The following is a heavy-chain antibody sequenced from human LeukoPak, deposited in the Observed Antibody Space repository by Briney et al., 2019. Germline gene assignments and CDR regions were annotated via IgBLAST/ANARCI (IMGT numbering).Heavy chain of an antibody. J-gene: IGHJ4*02. V-gene: IGHV4-30-2*01. CDR1: GGSISSGGYS. CDR2: IYHSGST. CDR3: ARGGSRQSSSSDFDY. D-gene: IGHD6-6*01. Sequence: KTSQTLSLTCAVSGGSISSGGYSWSWIRQPPGKGLEWIGYIYHSGSTYYNPSLKSRVTISVDTSKKQFSLKLSSVTAADTAVYYCARGGSRQSSSSDFDYWGQGTLVTVSS.